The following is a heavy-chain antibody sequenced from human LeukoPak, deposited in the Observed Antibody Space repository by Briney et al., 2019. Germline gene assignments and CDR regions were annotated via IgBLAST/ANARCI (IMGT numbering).Heavy chain of an antibody. J-gene: IGHJ3*02. CDR3: ATPYSGGYHGLDI. Sequence: SETLSLTYTVSGDSISSNKYYWGWIRQPPGKGLEWIGSIYYSGSTYYNPSLKSRVTISVDTSKNQFSLKLSSVTAADTAVYYCATPYSGGYHGLDIWGQGTMVTVSS. D-gene: IGHD1-26*01. CDR1: GDSISSNKYY. CDR2: IYYSGST. V-gene: IGHV4-39*01.